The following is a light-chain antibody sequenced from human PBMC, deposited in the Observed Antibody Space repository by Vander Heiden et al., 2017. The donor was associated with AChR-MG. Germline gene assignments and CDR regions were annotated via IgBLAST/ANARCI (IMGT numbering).Light chain of an antibody. J-gene: IGKJ4*01. CDR2: GAS. V-gene: IGKV3-15*01. Sequence: IVMTQFPATLSVSPGERATLSCRFSQSVSSNLAWYQQKPGQAPRLLIYGASTRATGIPARFSGSGSGTEFTLTISSLQSEDFAVYYCQQYNNWLSLTFGGGTKVEIK. CDR1: QSVSSN. CDR3: QQYNNWLSLT.